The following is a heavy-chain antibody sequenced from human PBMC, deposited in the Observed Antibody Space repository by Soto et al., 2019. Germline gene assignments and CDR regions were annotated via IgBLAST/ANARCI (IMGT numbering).Heavy chain of an antibody. CDR2: IYYSGST. D-gene: IGHD3-10*01. Sequence: PSETLSLTCTVSGGSVSSGSYYWSWIRQPSGKGLEWIGYIYYSGSTNYNPSLKSRVTISVDTSKNQFSLKLSSVTAADTAVYYCARGGQIWFGELGYYGMDVWGQGTTVTVSS. CDR3: ARGGQIWFGELGYYGMDV. V-gene: IGHV4-61*01. J-gene: IGHJ6*02. CDR1: GGSVSSGSYY.